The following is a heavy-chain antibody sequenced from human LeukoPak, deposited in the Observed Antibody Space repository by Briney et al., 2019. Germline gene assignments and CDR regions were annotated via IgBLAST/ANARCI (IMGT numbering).Heavy chain of an antibody. Sequence: SQTLSLTCTVSGGSISSGGYYWSWLRQPPGKGLEWIGYIYHSGSTYYNPSLKSRVTISVDRSKNQFSLKLSSVTAADTAVYYCARAPFWSGYFDYWGQGTLVTVSS. J-gene: IGHJ4*02. V-gene: IGHV4-30-2*01. D-gene: IGHD3-3*01. CDR3: ARAPFWSGYFDY. CDR2: IYHSGST. CDR1: GGSISSGGYY.